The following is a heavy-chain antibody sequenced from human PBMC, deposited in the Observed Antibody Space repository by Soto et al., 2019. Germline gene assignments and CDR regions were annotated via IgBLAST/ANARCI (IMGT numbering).Heavy chain of an antibody. CDR1: GFTFSSYA. D-gene: IGHD3-10*01. J-gene: IGHJ4*02. Sequence: EVQLLESGGGLVQPGGSLRLSCAASGFTFSSYAMSWVRQAPGKGLEWVSAISGSGGSTYYADSVKGRFTISIDESKNTLYLQMNSLGAEDTAVYYCAKSRLWFGELPTDHYFESWGQGTLVTVSS. CDR2: ISGSGGST. CDR3: AKSRLWFGELPTDHYFES. V-gene: IGHV3-23*01.